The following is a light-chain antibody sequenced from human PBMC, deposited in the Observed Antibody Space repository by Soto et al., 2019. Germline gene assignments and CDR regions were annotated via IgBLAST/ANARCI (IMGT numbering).Light chain of an antibody. CDR2: DAS. CDR1: HNIERW. J-gene: IGKJ1*01. Sequence: IQMTQSPSTLSASVGERGTITCGASHNIERWMAWYQQKPGKAPSLLIFDASTLHSGVPSRFSGSGSGTDFTLTISSLQPDDFATYYCQQYYSYPQTFGQGTKVDI. V-gene: IGKV1-5*01. CDR3: QQYYSYPQT.